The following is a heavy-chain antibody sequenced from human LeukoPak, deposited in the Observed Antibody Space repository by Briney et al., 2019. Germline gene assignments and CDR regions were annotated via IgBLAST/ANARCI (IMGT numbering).Heavy chain of an antibody. V-gene: IGHV3-48*03. CDR2: ISSSGSTI. CDR3: ARDPGNYLDY. Sequence: GGSLRLSCAASGFTSSSYARSWVRQAPGKGLEWVSYISSSGSTIYYADSVKGRFTISRDNAKNSLYLQMNSLRAEDTAVYYCARDPGNYLDYWGQGTLVTVSS. J-gene: IGHJ4*02. CDR1: GFTSSSYA.